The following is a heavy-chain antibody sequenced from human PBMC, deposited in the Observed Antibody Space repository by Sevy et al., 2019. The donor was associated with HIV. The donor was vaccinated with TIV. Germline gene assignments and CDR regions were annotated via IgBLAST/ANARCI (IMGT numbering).Heavy chain of an antibody. Sequence: GGSLRLSCAASGFTFDDYAMHWVRQGPGKGLEWVSTINWNSGTVDYADSVKGRFTVSRDNAKNSLYIQMNSLGGEETALYYCVKDLTVTTSEGDFHYGMDVWGQGTTVTVSS. CDR2: INWNSGTV. CDR3: VKDLTVTTSEGDFHYGMDV. J-gene: IGHJ6*02. CDR1: GFTFDDYA. V-gene: IGHV3-9*01. D-gene: IGHD4-4*01.